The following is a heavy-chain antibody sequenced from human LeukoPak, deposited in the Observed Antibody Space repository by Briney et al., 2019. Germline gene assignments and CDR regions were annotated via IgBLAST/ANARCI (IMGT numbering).Heavy chain of an antibody. CDR3: ARGIAAAGNYYYYYMDV. CDR2: IRSDGSNK. V-gene: IGHV3-30*02. CDR1: GFSFSSYG. Sequence: GGSLRLSCAGSGFSFSSYGMHWVRQAPGKGLEWMAFIRSDGSNKYYADSVKGRFTISRDNSKNTLYLQMNSLRAEDTAVYYCARGIAAAGNYYYYYMDVWGKGTTVTISS. J-gene: IGHJ6*03. D-gene: IGHD6-13*01.